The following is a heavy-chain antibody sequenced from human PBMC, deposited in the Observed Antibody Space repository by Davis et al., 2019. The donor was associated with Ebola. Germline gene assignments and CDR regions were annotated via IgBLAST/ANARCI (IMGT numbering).Heavy chain of an antibody. Sequence: MPSETLSLTCTVSGGSISSGDYYWSWIRQPPGKGLEWIGYIYYSGSTYYNPSLKSRVTISVDTSKNQFSLKLSSVTAADTAVYYCARGGRFLEWLSKFDYWGQGTLVTVSS. CDR2: IYYSGST. CDR1: GGSISSGDYY. J-gene: IGHJ4*02. CDR3: ARGGRFLEWLSKFDY. D-gene: IGHD3-3*01. V-gene: IGHV4-30-4*01.